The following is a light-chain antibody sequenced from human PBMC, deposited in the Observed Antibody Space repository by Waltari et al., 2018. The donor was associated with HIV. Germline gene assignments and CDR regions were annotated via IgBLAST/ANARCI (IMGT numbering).Light chain of an antibody. Sequence: QSVLTQPPSVSGAPGQRVTISCTGTTSIIGAGYDVPWYQQLPGTAPKLRVFGNPNRPSGFPDRFSGSKSGTSASLAITGLQAGDEGDYYCQSYDNALSGSLFGGGTKVTVL. CDR1: TSIIGAGYD. CDR3: QSYDNALSGSL. CDR2: GNP. V-gene: IGLV1-40*01. J-gene: IGLJ2*01.